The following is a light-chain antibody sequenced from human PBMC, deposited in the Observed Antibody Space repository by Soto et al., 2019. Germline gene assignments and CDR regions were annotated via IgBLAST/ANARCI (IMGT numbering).Light chain of an antibody. CDR3: SSYTTSSARV. Sequence: QSVLTQPASVSGSPGQSITISCTGSSSDIGGYNYVSWYQQHPGKAPKLMINDVSNRPSEVSYRFSGSKSGNTASLTISGLQAEDEADYYCSSYTTSSARVFGTGTKVTVL. J-gene: IGLJ1*01. CDR2: DVS. CDR1: SSDIGGYNY. V-gene: IGLV2-14*03.